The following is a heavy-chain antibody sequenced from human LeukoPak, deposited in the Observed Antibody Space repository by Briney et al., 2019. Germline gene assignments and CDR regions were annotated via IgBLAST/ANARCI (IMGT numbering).Heavy chain of an antibody. CDR2: ISAYNGNT. CDR1: GYTFTSYG. J-gene: IGHJ6*02. Sequence: ASVKVSCKASGYTFTSYGISWVRQAPGQGLEWMGWISAYNGNTNYAQKLQGRVTMTTDTSTSTAYMELRSLRSDDTAVYYCARDNSGDTLTGYLLRNYYYYGMDVWGQGTTVTVSS. V-gene: IGHV1-18*01. CDR3: ARDNSGDTLTGYLLRNYYYYGMDV. D-gene: IGHD3-9*01.